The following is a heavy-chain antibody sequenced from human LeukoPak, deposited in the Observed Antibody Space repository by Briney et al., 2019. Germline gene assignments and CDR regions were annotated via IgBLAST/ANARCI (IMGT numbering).Heavy chain of an antibody. CDR2: ISWDGGST. V-gene: IGHV3-43*01. D-gene: IGHD3-10*01. J-gene: IGHJ6*02. CDR3: AKDIGYYGSGSLGYYYYGMDV. CDR1: GFTFDDYT. Sequence: GGSLRLSCAAAGFTFDDYTMHWVRQGPGKGLEWVSLISWDGGSTYYADSVKGRFTISRDNSKNSLFLQMNSLTTEDAALYYCAKDIGYYGSGSLGYYYYGMDVRGQGTTVTVSS.